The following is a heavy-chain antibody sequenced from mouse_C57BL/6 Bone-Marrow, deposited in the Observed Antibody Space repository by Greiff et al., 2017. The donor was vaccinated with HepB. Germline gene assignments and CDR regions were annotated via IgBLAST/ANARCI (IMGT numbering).Heavy chain of an antibody. CDR2: INPGSGGT. V-gene: IGHV1-54*01. Sequence: QVQLQQSGAELVRPGTSVKVSCKASGYAFTNYLIEWVEQRPGQGLEWIGVINPGSGGTNYNEKFKGKATLTADKSSSTAYMQLSSLTSEDSAVYFCARWSHYGTGWYFDVWGTGTTVTVSS. D-gene: IGHD2-1*01. CDR1: GYAFTNYL. J-gene: IGHJ1*03. CDR3: ARWSHYGTGWYFDV.